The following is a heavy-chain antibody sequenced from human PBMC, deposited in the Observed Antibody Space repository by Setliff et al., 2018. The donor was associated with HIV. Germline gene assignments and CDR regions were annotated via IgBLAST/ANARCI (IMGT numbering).Heavy chain of an antibody. V-gene: IGHV3-21*01. Sequence: PGGSLRLSCAASGFTFSSYSMNWVRQAPGKGLEWVSSISSSSSYIYYADSVKGRFTISRDNAKNSLYLQMNSLRAEDTAVYYCASLNRDLVVVTALYFHHWGQGTLVTVSS. J-gene: IGHJ1*01. CDR2: ISSSSSYI. CDR3: ASLNRDLVVVTALYFHH. D-gene: IGHD2-21*02. CDR1: GFTFSSYS.